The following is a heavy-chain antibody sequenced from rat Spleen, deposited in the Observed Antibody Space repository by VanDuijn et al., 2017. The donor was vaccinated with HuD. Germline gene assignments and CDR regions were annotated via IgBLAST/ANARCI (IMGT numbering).Heavy chain of an antibody. J-gene: IGHJ2*01. D-gene: IGHD1-9*01. CDR3: ARYYGYNFDY. CDR2: ISKPGGNT. Sequence: EVQLVESGGGLVQPGRSLKLSCVASGFTFNNYWMTWIRQPPGKGLEWVASISKPGGNTYYADSVKGRFTISRDNAKSTLYLQMDSLRSEDTATYYCARYYGYNFDYWGQGVMVTVSS. CDR1: GFTFNNYW. V-gene: IGHV5-31*01.